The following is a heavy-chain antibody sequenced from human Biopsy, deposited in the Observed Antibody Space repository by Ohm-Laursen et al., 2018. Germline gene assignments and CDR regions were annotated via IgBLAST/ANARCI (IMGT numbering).Heavy chain of an antibody. D-gene: IGHD5-24*01. V-gene: IGHV3-9*01. Sequence: LSLTCAASGFTFADYAMHWVRQAPGKGVEWVSGISWNSASVGYADSVKGRFTISRDSSKNTLYLQMNSLRVEDTAVYYCARGPSGVATIGRGQGTLVTVSS. CDR2: ISWNSASV. CDR1: GFTFADYA. J-gene: IGHJ4*02. CDR3: ARGPSGVATIG.